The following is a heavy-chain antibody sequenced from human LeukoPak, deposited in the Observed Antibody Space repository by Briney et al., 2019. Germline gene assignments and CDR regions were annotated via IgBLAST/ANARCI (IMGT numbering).Heavy chain of an antibody. V-gene: IGHV1-46*01. CDR3: ARVAYDYVWGSYRSPFYYFDY. Sequence: ASVKVSCKASGYTFTSYYMHWVRQAPGQGLEWMGIVNPSGGSTSYAQKFQGRVTMTRDMSTSTVYMELSSLRSEDTAVYYCARVAYDYVWGSYRSPFYYFDYWGQGTLVTVSS. D-gene: IGHD3-16*02. CDR2: VNPSGGST. CDR1: GYTFTSYY. J-gene: IGHJ4*02.